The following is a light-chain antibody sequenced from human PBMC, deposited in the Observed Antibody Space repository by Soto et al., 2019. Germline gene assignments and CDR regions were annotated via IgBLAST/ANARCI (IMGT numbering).Light chain of an antibody. CDR1: QGISSW. V-gene: IGKV1D-12*01. J-gene: IGKJ4*01. Sequence: DIQMTQSPSSVSASVGDRVTITCRASQGISSWLAWYQQKPGKAPKLLIYAASSLQSGVPSSVSFNGASTDITRTISSLQTEDFATYYGQQANCFPLTFGGGTKVESK. CDR2: AAS. CDR3: QQANCFPLT.